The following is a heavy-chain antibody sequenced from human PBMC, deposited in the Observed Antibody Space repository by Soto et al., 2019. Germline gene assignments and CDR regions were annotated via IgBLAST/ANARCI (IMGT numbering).Heavy chain of an antibody. Sequence: LETLPLTCTFSGGSSSSYYWSWIRQPPGKGLEWIGYIYYSGSTNYNPSLKSRVTISVDTSKNQFSLKLSSVTAADTAVYYCARVLAAASGWFDPWGQGTLVTVSS. V-gene: IGHV4-59*01. J-gene: IGHJ5*02. D-gene: IGHD6-13*01. CDR1: GGSSSSYY. CDR2: IYYSGST. CDR3: ARVLAAASGWFDP.